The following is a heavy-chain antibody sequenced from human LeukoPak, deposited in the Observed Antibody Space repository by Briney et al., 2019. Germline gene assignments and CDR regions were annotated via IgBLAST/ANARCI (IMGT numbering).Heavy chain of an antibody. Sequence: PAGTLRLSCAASGFTFSSYSMNWVRQAPGKGLQRVSSISSSSSYIYYADSVKGRFTISRDNAKNSLYLQMNSLRAEDTAVYYCARDRRDWAYCSSTSCYIQQLVHFPLDYWGQGTLVTVSS. V-gene: IGHV3-21*01. CDR1: GFTFSSYS. CDR3: ARDRRDWAYCSSTSCYIQQLVHFPLDY. CDR2: ISSSSSYI. D-gene: IGHD2-2*02. J-gene: IGHJ4*02.